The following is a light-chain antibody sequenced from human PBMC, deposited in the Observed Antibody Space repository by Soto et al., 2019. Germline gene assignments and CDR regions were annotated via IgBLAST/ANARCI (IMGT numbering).Light chain of an antibody. CDR3: MQTIQLPWT. CDR1: QILLHSDGKTF. V-gene: IGKV2D-29*01. J-gene: IGKJ1*01. CDR2: EVS. Sequence: DIVMTQTPLSLSVTPVHPASISFRSSQILLHSDGKTFFYWYLQKPGQPPQLLIYEVSNRFSGVPDKFSGSGSGTDFTLKISRVEAEDVGVYYCMQTIQLPWTFGQGTKVDIK.